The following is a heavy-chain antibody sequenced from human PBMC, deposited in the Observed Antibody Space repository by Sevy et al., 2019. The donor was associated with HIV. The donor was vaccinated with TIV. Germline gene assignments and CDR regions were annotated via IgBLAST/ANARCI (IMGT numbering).Heavy chain of an antibody. V-gene: IGHV3-23*01. CDR1: GFAFYDYS. CDR3: AGEGCTRPHDY. CDR2: LSFGCGKI. D-gene: IGHD2-8*01. J-gene: IGHJ4*02. Sequence: GGSLRLSCAASGFAFYDYSMSWIRQAPGKGLEWVATLSFGCGKINYADSVKGRFTISRDNSKNSIYLQMENLRVEDTALYYCAGEGCTRPHDYWGQGTRVTVSS.